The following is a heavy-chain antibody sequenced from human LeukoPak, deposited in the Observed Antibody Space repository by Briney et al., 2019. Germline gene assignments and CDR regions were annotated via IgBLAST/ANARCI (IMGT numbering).Heavy chain of an antibody. CDR3: ARGPRSGGNPLGAFDI. CDR2: INHSGST. CDR1: GGSFSGYY. Sequence: SETLSLTCAVYGGSFSGYYWSWIRQPPGKGLEWIGEINHSGSTNYNPSLKSRVTISVDTSKNQFSLKLSSVTAADTAVYYCARGPRSGGNPLGAFDIWGQGTMVTVSS. J-gene: IGHJ3*02. D-gene: IGHD2-15*01. V-gene: IGHV4-34*01.